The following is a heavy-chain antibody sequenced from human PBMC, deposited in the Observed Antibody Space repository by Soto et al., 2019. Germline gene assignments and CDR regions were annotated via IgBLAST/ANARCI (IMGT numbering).Heavy chain of an antibody. D-gene: IGHD3-10*01. CDR1: GGSISSSSYY. CDR3: ARHTPGIYSGRKNAFDI. V-gene: IGHV4-39*01. CDR2: IYYSGST. J-gene: IGHJ3*02. Sequence: SETLSLTCTVSGGSISSSSYYWGWIRQPPGKGLEWIGSIYYSGSTYYNPSLKSRVTISVDTSKNQFSLKLSSVTAADTAVYYCARHTPGIYSGRKNAFDIWGQGTMVTV.